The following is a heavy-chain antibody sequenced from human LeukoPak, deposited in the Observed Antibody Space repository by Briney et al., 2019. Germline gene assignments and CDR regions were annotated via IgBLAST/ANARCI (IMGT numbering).Heavy chain of an antibody. D-gene: IGHD3-9*01. Sequence: VASVKVSCKASGYTFTDYYIHWVRQAPGQGLEWMTYIDPNSGGPHFAQKFQGRVTMTRDTSISTAYMELSRLRSDDTAVYYCARGGDFDWLFDYWGQGTLVTVSS. CDR1: GYTFTDYY. V-gene: IGHV1-2*02. CDR2: IDPNSGGP. CDR3: ARGGDFDWLFDY. J-gene: IGHJ4*02.